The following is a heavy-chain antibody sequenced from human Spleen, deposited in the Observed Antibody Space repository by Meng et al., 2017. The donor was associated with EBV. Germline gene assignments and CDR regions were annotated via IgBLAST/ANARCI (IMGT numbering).Heavy chain of an antibody. V-gene: IGHV4-39*01. D-gene: IGHD5-24*01. CDR3: ARGGYAYNYTPFEY. CDR1: GCASSSSSHY. Sequence: LGEVGTVWAEPAYVLALPFTCFGCASSSSSHYWAWIPQAPENALQGIGRIYYSGSTYYNASLESRVPMSGDTTNDRFSLKLSSVTAVDTAVYYCARGGYAYNYTPFEYWGQGTLVTVSS. J-gene: IGHJ4*02. CDR2: IYYSGST.